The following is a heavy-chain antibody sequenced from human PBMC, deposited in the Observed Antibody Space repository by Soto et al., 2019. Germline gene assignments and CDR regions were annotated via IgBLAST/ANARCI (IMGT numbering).Heavy chain of an antibody. CDR2: ISSGIT. CDR3: ARGPYSRAVGATNPSH. J-gene: IGHJ4*02. V-gene: IGHV4-34*01. CDR1: GGSSSGWY. Sequence: SETLSLTCAVYGGSSSGWYWTWIRQSPVKGLEWIGEISSGITNYNPSLKSRVTISADTSKNQFPLKLSSVTAADTAVYYCARGPYSRAVGATNPSHWGQGTPVTVSS. D-gene: IGHD1-26*01.